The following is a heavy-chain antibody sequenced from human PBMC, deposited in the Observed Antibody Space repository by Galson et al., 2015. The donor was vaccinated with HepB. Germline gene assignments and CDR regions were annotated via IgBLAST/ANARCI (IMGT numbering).Heavy chain of an antibody. D-gene: IGHD6-19*01. V-gene: IGHV3-23*01. Sequence: SLRLSCAASGFTFSSYAIMWVRQAPGKGLEWVSGMSDNGDNTFYADSVKGRFTISRDNSKNTVYLQMNSLRVEDTAVYYCATRSGASGWYSYFPHRGQGTLVTFSS. CDR1: GFTFSSYA. CDR2: MSDNGDNT. J-gene: IGHJ1*01. CDR3: ATRSGASGWYSYFPH.